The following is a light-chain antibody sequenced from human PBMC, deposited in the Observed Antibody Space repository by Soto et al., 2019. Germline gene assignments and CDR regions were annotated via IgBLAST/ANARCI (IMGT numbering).Light chain of an antibody. CDR1: SSNIGSNT. CDR3: AAWDDSLNGSYV. J-gene: IGLJ1*01. CDR2: SNN. V-gene: IGLV1-44*01. Sequence: LAQPPSASGTPGKRVTISCSGSSSNIGSNTVNWYQQLPGTAPKLLIYSNNQRPSGVPDRFSGSKSGTSASLAISGLQSEDEADYYCAAWDDSLNGSYVFGTGTKVTV.